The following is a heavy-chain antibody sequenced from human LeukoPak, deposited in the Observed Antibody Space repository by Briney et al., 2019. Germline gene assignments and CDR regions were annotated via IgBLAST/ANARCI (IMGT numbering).Heavy chain of an antibody. CDR2: IDPDSSAT. CDR3: ARERIAARRGWFDP. Sequence: GASVKVSCKASGYIFTSYGISWVRQAPGQGLEWMGRIDPDSSATKHAKKFQGRVIMTTDTSISTAYMELSRLRSDDTAVYYCARERIAARRGWFDPWGQGTLVTVSS. J-gene: IGHJ5*02. V-gene: IGHV1-2*06. CDR1: GYIFTSYG. D-gene: IGHD6-6*01.